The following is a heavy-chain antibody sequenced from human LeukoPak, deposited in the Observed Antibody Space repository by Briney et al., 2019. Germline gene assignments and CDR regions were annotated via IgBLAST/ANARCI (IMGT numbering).Heavy chain of an antibody. V-gene: IGHV3-33*06. CDR1: GFTYSHYG. CDR2: IWSDATEK. D-gene: IGHD4-11*01. Sequence: GGALRLSCAASGFTYSHYGVDWGRQAPGKGVGGGGGIWSDATEKYYGDAVKGRFTISRDNSRNTLYLQMNSLRAEDTAVYYCAKDAQRGFDYSNSLEYWGQGTLITVSS. CDR3: AKDAQRGFDYSNSLEY. J-gene: IGHJ4*02.